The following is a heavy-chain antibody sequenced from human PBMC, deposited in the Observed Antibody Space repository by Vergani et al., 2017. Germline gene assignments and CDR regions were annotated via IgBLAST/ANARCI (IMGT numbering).Heavy chain of an antibody. CDR3: VPVITEDLDS. Sequence: DVQLVESGGGLVQPGGSLSLSCSASGFTFKRITMDWVRQAPGQGLEFVSSITDNGAATYYADSVKGRFIISRDNSKNTVFLQMSSLRSEDTAIYYCVPVITEDLDSWGQGTLVTVSS. V-gene: IGHV3-64D*06. CDR2: ITDNGAAT. CDR1: GFTFKRIT. D-gene: IGHD7-27*01. J-gene: IGHJ4*02.